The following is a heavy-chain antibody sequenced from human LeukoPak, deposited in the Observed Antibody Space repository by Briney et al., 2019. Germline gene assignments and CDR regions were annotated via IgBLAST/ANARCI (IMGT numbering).Heavy chain of an antibody. Sequence: ASVKVSCKASGYTFTAYNIHWVRQAPGQGLEWMGWINPNSGGTNYAQKFQGWVTMTRDTSISTAYMELSRLRSDDTAVYYCARDQHYYDSSGYITPYYYYGMDVWGQGTTVTVSS. D-gene: IGHD3-22*01. CDR3: ARDQHYYDSSGYITPYYYYGMDV. CDR1: GYTFTAYN. J-gene: IGHJ6*02. CDR2: INPNSGGT. V-gene: IGHV1-2*04.